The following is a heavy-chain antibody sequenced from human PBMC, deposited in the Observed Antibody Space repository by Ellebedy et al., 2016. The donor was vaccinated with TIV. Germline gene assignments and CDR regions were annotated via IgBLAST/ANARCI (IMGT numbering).Heavy chain of an antibody. CDR2: ISSSSTYI. D-gene: IGHD6-19*01. V-gene: IGHV3-21*01. Sequence: GESLKISCAASGFTFSSYTMNWVRQAPGKGLEWVSYISSSSTYIYYADSVKGRFTISRDNAKNSLYLQMNSLRAEDTAVYYCERAVAGQDYYLDYWGQGTLVTVSS. CDR1: GFTFSSYT. J-gene: IGHJ4*02. CDR3: ERAVAGQDYYLDY.